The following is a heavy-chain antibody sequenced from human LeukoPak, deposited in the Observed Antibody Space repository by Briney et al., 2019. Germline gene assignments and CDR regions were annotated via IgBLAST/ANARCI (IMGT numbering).Heavy chain of an antibody. V-gene: IGHV4-59*01. D-gene: IGHD3-10*01. Sequence: SETLSLTCTVSGGSIGSYYWSWIRQPPGKGLEWIGYIYYSGSTNYNPSLKSRVTISVDTSKNQFSLKLSSVTAADTAVYYCARLRYGSGSYYHRGHAFDIWGQGTMVTVSS. J-gene: IGHJ3*02. CDR3: ARLRYGSGSYYHRGHAFDI. CDR2: IYYSGST. CDR1: GGSIGSYY.